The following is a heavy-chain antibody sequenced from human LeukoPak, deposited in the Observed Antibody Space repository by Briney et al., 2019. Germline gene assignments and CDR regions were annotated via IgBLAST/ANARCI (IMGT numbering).Heavy chain of an antibody. CDR3: ARISTAVAGGDY. CDR1: GFTFSSYS. Sequence: GGSLRLSCAASGFTFSSYSMNWVRQAPGKGLEWVSSISSSSSHIYYADSVKGRFTISRDNAKNSLYLQMDSLRAEDTAVYYCARISTAVAGGDYWGQGTLVIVSS. D-gene: IGHD6-19*01. CDR2: ISSSSSHI. J-gene: IGHJ4*02. V-gene: IGHV3-21*01.